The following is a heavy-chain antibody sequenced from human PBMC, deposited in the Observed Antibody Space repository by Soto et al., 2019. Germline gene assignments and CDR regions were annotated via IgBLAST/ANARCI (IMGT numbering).Heavy chain of an antibody. J-gene: IGHJ6*03. D-gene: IGHD6-13*01. CDR3: ARESGYSSSWSYYYYMDV. CDR1: GYTFTSYD. CDR2: MNPNSGNT. Sequence: QVQLVQSGAEVKKPGASVKVSCKASGYTFTSYDINWVRQATGQGLEWMGWMNPNSGNTGYAQKFQGRVTMTRNTSMSTAYMELSSLRSEDTAVYYCARESGYSSSWSYYYYMDVWGKGTTVTVSS. V-gene: IGHV1-8*01.